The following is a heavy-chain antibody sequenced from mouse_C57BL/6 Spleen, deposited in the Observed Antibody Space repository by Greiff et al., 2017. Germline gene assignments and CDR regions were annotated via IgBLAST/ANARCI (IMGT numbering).Heavy chain of an antibody. CDR3: AGGNGNYEYYAMDY. CDR1: GYTFTDYY. V-gene: IGHV1-76*01. J-gene: IGHJ4*01. CDR2: IYPGSGNT. D-gene: IGHD2-1*01. Sequence: QVQLQESGAELVRPGASVKLSCKASGYTFTDYYINWVKQRTGQGLEWIARIYPGSGNTYYNDKFKGKATLTAEKSSSTAYMQLSSLTSEDSAVYFCAGGNGNYEYYAMDYWGQGTSVTVSS.